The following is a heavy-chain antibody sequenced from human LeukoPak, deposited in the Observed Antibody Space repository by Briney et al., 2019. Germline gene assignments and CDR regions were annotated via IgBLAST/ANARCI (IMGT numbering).Heavy chain of an antibody. CDR2: ISAYNGNT. D-gene: IGHD3-22*01. CDR3: ARTNVYYYASSDYYPYFDY. CDR1: GYTFTSYA. V-gene: IGHV1-18*01. J-gene: IGHJ4*02. Sequence: ASVKVSCKASGYTFTSYAMHWVRQAPGQGLEWMGWISAYNGNTNYAQKLQDRVTMTTDTSTSTAYMELRSLRSDDTAVYYCARTNVYYYASSDYYPYFDYWAQGTLVTVSS.